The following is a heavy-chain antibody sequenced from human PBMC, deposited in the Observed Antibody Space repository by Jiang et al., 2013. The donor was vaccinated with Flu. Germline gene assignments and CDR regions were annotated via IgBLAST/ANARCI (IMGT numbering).Heavy chain of an antibody. CDR1: GFTFSSYS. J-gene: IGHJ6*02. CDR3: ARGYGDYDAYYYYAMDV. V-gene: IGHV3-21*01. D-gene: IGHD4-17*01. Sequence: EVQLLESGGGLVKPGGSLRLSCAASGFTFSSYSMNWVRQAPGKGLEWVSSISSSSSYMYDADSVKGRFTISRDNAKNSLYLQMNSLRAEDTAVYYCARGYGDYDAYYYYAMDVWGQGTT. CDR2: ISSSSSYM.